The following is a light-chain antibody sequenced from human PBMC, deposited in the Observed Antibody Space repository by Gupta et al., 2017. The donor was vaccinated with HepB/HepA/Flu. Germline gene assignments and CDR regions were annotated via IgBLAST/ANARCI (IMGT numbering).Light chain of an antibody. CDR3: AVWDDSLSGHVV. Sequence: QSVLTQPSSASGTPGQRVTISCSGSSSNIGSNYVYWYQQLPGTAPKLLMYRNNQRPSGVPARFSGSKSGTSASLAISGLRSEDEADYYCAVWDDSLSGHVVLGGGTKLTVL. V-gene: IGLV1-47*01. CDR1: SSNIGSNY. J-gene: IGLJ2*01. CDR2: RNN.